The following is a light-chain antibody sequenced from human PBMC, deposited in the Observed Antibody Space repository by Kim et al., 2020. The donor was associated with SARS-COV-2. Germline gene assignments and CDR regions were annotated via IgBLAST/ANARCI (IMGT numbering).Light chain of an antibody. V-gene: IGLV2-11*01. CDR2: DVS. CDR3: CSYAGSYTFV. CDR1: SSDVGGYNY. J-gene: IGLJ1*01. Sequence: QSALTQPRSVSGSPGQSVTISCTGTSSDVGGYNYVSWYQQHPGKAPKLMIYDVSKRPSGVPDRFSGSKSGNTASLTISGLQAEDEADYYCCSYAGSYTFVFGTGNKVTV.